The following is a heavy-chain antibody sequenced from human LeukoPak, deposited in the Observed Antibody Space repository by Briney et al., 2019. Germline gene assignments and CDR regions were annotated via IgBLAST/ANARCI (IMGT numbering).Heavy chain of an antibody. CDR3: AKSLVRGVMGWFDP. V-gene: IGHV5-51*01. Sequence: GESLKISFKGSGYSFTSHWIGWVRPMPGKGLEWMGIIYPGDSDTRYSPSFQGQVTISADKSTSTAYLQWSSLKASDTAMYYCAKSLVRGVMGWFDPWGQGTLVTVSS. J-gene: IGHJ5*02. CDR1: GYSFTSHW. CDR2: IYPGDSDT. D-gene: IGHD3-10*01.